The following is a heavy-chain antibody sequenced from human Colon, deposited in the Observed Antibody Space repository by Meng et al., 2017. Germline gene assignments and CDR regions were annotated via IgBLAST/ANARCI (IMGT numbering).Heavy chain of an antibody. CDR1: GFTFTGYT. CDR2: SNAADGST. V-gene: IGHV1-3*01. J-gene: IGHJ4*02. CDR3: ARGAITRTATALGW. Sequence: QVQLSQWGVGVKKPWASVTLSCKVSGFTFTGYTLHWVRQAPGQSLEWMGWSNAADGSTKYSQKFLDRVTITTDTSASTVYMELSSLTSEDTAVYYCARGAITRTATALGWWGQGTLVTVSS. D-gene: IGHD6-19*01.